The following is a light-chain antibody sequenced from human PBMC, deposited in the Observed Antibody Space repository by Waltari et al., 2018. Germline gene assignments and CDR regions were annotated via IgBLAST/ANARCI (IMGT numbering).Light chain of an antibody. CDR2: DAS. J-gene: IGKJ2*01. CDR3: QQRSNWPYT. Sequence: EIVLTQSPATLSLSPGERATLSCRASQTVRSYLAWYQQKPGQSPRLLIFDASSRAPGIPAKFSGSGSGTDLTLTVSNLEPEDFAVYYCQQRSNWPYTFGQGTRVEIK. CDR1: QTVRSY. V-gene: IGKV3-11*01.